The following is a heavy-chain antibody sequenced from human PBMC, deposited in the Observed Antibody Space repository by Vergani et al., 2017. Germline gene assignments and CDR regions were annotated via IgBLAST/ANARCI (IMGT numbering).Heavy chain of an antibody. CDR1: GFTVSSNY. CDR2: IYRGGST. D-gene: IGHD2-2*02. V-gene: IGHV3-53*01. CDR3: ASFAHRTVAAAILGYYYYGMDV. J-gene: IGHJ6*02. Sequence: EVQLVESGGGLIQPGRSLRLSCAASGFTVSSNYMSWVRQAPGKGLEWVSVIYRGGSTYYAESVKGRFTISRDNSRNTLYLRMNSLRVEDTAVYYCASFAHRTVAAAILGYYYYGMDVWGQGTTVTVSS.